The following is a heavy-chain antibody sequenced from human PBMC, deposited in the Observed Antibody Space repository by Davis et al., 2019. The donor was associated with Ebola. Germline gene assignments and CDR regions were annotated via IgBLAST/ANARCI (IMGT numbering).Heavy chain of an antibody. CDR1: GDSITSYH. J-gene: IGHJ5*02. V-gene: IGHV4-59*08. CDR3: ARVRYYDLNWFDP. CDR2: INYSGST. D-gene: IGHD3-3*01. Sequence: MPSETLSLTCTVSGDSITSYHWSWIRQPPGKGLAWIGYINYSGSTNHNPSLKSRVTMSVDTSNNQFSLYLSSVTAADTAVYFCARVRYYDLNWFDPWGQGTLVTVSS.